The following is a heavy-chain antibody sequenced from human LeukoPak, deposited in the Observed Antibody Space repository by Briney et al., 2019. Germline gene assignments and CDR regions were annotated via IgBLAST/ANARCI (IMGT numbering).Heavy chain of an antibody. CDR1: GGSISSYY. V-gene: IGHV4-59*01. J-gene: IGHJ3*02. CDR3: ARVDSSSWYEVDAFDI. CDR2: IYYSGST. Sequence: SETLSLTCTVSGGSISSYYWSWIRQPPGKGLEWIGYIYYSGSTNYNPSLKSRVTISVDTSKNQFSLKLSSVTAADTAVYYCARVDSSSWYEVDAFDIWGQGTMVTVSS. D-gene: IGHD6-13*01.